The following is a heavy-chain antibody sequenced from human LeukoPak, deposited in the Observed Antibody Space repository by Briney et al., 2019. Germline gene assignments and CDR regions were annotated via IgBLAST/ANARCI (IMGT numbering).Heavy chain of an antibody. CDR2: MSNSGHT. CDR3: ARVSAAGTGPDY. CDR1: GGSVSSGNYY. J-gene: IGHJ4*02. D-gene: IGHD6-13*01. V-gene: IGHV4-61*01. Sequence: SETLSLTCTVSGGSVSSGNYYWSWIRQPPGKGLEWIGFMSNSGHTDSTPSLKSRVTISVDTSKNQFSLKLNSVTAADTAVYYCARVSAAGTGPDYWGREPWSPSPQ.